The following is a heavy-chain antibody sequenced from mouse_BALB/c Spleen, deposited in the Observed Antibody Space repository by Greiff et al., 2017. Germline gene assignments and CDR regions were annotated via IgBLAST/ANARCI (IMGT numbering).Heavy chain of an antibody. CDR1: GYTFTSYW. D-gene: IGHD1-2*01. CDR3: ARSGGFITTATGAMDY. CDR2: IAPGSGST. V-gene: IGHV1S41*01. Sequence: DLVKPGASVKLSCKPSGYTFTSYWINWIKQRPGQGLEWIGRIAPGSGSTYYNEMFKGKATLTVDTSSSTAYIQLSSLSSEDSAVYFCARSGGFITTATGAMDYWGQGTSVTVSS. J-gene: IGHJ4*01.